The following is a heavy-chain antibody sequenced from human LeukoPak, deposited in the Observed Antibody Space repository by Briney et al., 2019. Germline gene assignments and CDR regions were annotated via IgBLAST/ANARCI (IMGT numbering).Heavy chain of an antibody. J-gene: IGHJ4*02. CDR1: GGSISPYY. V-gene: IGHV4-59*01. CDR3: ARVGDWNDLVY. D-gene: IGHD1-1*01. CDR2: ILYSGTTT. Sequence: PSETLSLTCTVSGGSISPYYWSWIRQTPGKGLEWIGYILYSGTTTNYNPSLKSRVTISVDTSKNQFSLKLSSATAADTAVYYCARVGDWNDLVYWGQGTLVTVSS.